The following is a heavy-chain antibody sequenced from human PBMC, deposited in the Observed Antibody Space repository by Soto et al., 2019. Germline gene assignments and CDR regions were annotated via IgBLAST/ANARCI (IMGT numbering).Heavy chain of an antibody. V-gene: IGHV3-30-3*01. CDR3: ERDRGGGAGMDV. J-gene: IGHJ6*02. D-gene: IGHD6-25*01. CDR2: ISYDGSNK. Sequence: QVQLVESGGGVVQPGRSLRLSCAASGFTFSSYAMHWVRQAPGKGLEWVAVISYDGSNKYYADSVKGRFTISRDNSKNTLYLQMNSLRAEDTAVYYCERDRGGGAGMDVWGQGTTVTVSS. CDR1: GFTFSSYA.